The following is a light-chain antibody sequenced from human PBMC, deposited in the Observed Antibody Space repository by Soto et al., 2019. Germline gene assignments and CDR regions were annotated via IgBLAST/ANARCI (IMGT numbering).Light chain of an antibody. CDR3: SSYASSSAYV. Sequence: QSVLTQPASVSGSPGQSITISCTGTSSDVGGYNYVSWYQHHPGKAPKLMIYDVSNRPSGVSNRFSGSKSGNTASLTISGLQAEDEADYYCSSYASSSAYVFGGGTKLTVL. CDR2: DVS. V-gene: IGLV2-14*03. J-gene: IGLJ1*01. CDR1: SSDVGGYNY.